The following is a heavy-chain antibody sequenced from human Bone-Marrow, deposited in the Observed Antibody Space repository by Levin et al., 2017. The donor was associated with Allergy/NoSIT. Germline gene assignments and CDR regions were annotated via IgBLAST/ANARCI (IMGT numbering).Heavy chain of an antibody. CDR1: GGSISGHH. Sequence: SETLSLTCAVYGGSISGHHWSWIRQPPGKRLEWIGEINESGGTKYNPSLRSRVTISVDTSKNQYSVRLTSVTAADTAVYYCTRNNWFDPWGRGTLVTVSS. J-gene: IGHJ5*02. V-gene: IGHV4-34*01. CDR3: TRNNWFDP. CDR2: INESGGT.